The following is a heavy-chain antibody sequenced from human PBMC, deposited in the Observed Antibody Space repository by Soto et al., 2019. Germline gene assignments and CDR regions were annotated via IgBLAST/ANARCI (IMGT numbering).Heavy chain of an antibody. J-gene: IGHJ3*02. Sequence: GGSLRLSCAASGFTFSSYAMSWVRQAPGKGLEWVSAISGSGGSTYYADSVKGRFTISRDNSKNTLYLQMNSLRAEDTAVYYCAKDALNYYDSSGYSDAFDIWGQGTMVTVSS. D-gene: IGHD3-22*01. CDR2: ISGSGGST. V-gene: IGHV3-23*01. CDR3: AKDALNYYDSSGYSDAFDI. CDR1: GFTFSSYA.